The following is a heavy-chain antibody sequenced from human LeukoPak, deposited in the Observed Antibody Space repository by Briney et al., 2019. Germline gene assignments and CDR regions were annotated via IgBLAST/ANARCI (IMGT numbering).Heavy chain of an antibody. V-gene: IGHV4-30-4*02. J-gene: IGHJ6*02. D-gene: IGHD3-10*01. CDR1: GGSISSSDYY. Sequence: SETLSLTCTVSGGSISSSDYYWSWIRQPPGKGLECIGYIYYSGSTYYNPSLKSRVTTSVDTSKNQFSLKLSSVTAADTAVYYCAENTNQGGSYWNYYYGRDFWGQGTTVTVPS. CDR3: AENTNQGGSYWNYYYGRDF. CDR2: IYYSGST.